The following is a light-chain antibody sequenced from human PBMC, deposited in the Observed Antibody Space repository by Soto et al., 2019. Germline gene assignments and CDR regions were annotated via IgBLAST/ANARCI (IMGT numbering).Light chain of an antibody. J-gene: IGKJ3*01. CDR3: QQRGNWPPGFT. Sequence: ETVLTQSPATLSLSPGEGATLSCRASHSVSTYLAWYQQKPGQTPRLLIYDASTRATGIPARFSGSGSGTDFTLNISSLEPEDFAVYYCQQRGNWPPGFTFGPGTKVDIK. CDR2: DAS. V-gene: IGKV3-11*01. CDR1: HSVSTY.